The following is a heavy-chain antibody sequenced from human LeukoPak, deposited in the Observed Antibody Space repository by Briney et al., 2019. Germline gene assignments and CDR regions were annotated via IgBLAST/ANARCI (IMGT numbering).Heavy chain of an antibody. CDR2: IYHSGST. CDR3: AREVAARPMNS. Sequence: SETLSLTCTVSGYSISSGYYWGWIRQPPGKGLEWIGSIYHSGSTYYNPSLKSRVTISVDTSKNQFSLKLSSVTAADTAVYYCAREVAARPMNSWGQGTLVTVSS. V-gene: IGHV4-38-2*02. CDR1: GYSISSGYY. J-gene: IGHJ5*02. D-gene: IGHD6-6*01.